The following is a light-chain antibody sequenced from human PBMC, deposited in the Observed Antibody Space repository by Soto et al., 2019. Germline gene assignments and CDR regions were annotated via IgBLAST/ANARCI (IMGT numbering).Light chain of an antibody. Sequence: EIVMTQSPATLSVSPGERVTLSCRASQGVGSTLAWYRQQPGQAPRLLIYDAYIRATGVPARFSGSGSGTEFTLTISXLXXEDFAVYYCQHYKTXPLAFGGGTKVEIK. CDR3: QHYKTXPLA. CDR1: QGVGST. J-gene: IGKJ4*01. CDR2: DAY. V-gene: IGKV3-15*01.